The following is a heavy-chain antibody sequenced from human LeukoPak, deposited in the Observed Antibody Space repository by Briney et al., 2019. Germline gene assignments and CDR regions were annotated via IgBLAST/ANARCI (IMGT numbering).Heavy chain of an antibody. CDR2: ISSSGSTI. CDR1: GFTFSSYE. Sequence: GGSLRLSCAASGFTFSSYEMNWVRQAPGKGLEWVSYISSSGSTIYYADSVKGRFTISRGNAKNSLYLQMNSLRAEDTAVYYCAREYNFDWSPDGMDVWGKGTTVTVSS. V-gene: IGHV3-48*03. J-gene: IGHJ6*04. D-gene: IGHD3-9*01. CDR3: AREYNFDWSPDGMDV.